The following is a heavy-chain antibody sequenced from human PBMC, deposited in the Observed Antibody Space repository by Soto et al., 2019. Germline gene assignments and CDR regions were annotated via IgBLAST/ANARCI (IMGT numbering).Heavy chain of an antibody. CDR2: ISGSGGST. Sequence: GGSLRLSCAASGFTFSSYAMSWVRQAPGKGLEWVSAISGSGGSTYYADSVKGRFTISRDNSKNTLYLQMNSLRAEDTAVYYCAKDGLGFGELPYSDYWGQGTMVTVSS. V-gene: IGHV3-23*01. CDR3: AKDGLGFGELPYSDY. CDR1: GFTFSSYA. J-gene: IGHJ4*02. D-gene: IGHD3-10*01.